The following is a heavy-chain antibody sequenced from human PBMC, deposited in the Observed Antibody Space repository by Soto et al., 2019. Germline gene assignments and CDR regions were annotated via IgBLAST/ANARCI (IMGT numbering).Heavy chain of an antibody. Sequence: ASVKVSCKASGYPFGSYYMHWVRQAPGQGFEWMGIINPSDGRTTYAQKFQGRLTLTRDTSTSTVYMELSSLRSEDTAVYYCARGPIMVYAWFDPWGQGTMVTVSS. CDR1: GYPFGSYY. CDR3: ARGPIMVYAWFDP. J-gene: IGHJ5*02. CDR2: INPSDGRT. V-gene: IGHV1-46*01. D-gene: IGHD2-8*01.